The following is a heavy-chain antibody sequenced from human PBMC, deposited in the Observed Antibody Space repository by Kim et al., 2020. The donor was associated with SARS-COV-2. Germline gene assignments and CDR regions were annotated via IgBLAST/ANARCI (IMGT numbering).Heavy chain of an antibody. J-gene: IGHJ4*02. D-gene: IGHD5-12*01. V-gene: IGHV4-30-2*01. CDR3: AVDRGYGLHDY. CDR2: IYHSGRA. CDR1: GVSITIDDYS. Sequence: SETLSLTCAVSGVSITIDDYSWSWIRQPPGKGLEWIGYIYHSGRAFYNSSLKSRVAMSVDTSVNQFSLRLTSVTAAHTAVYYCAVDRGYGLHDYWGLGTL.